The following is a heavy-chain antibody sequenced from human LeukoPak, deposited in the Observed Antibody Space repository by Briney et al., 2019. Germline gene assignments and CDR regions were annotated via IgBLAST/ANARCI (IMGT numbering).Heavy chain of an antibody. Sequence: PGGSLRLSCAASGFTFSSYTMHWVRQAPGKGLEYVSAISNNGGSTYYANSVKGRFTISRDNSKNTLYLQMGSLRVADMAVYYCARGTLLEWLLESYMDVWGKGTTVTVSS. D-gene: IGHD3-3*01. J-gene: IGHJ6*03. CDR3: ARGTLLEWLLESYMDV. CDR1: GFTFSSYT. V-gene: IGHV3-64*01. CDR2: ISNNGGST.